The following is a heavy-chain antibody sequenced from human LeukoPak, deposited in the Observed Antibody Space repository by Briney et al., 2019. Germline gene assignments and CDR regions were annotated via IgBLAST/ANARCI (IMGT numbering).Heavy chain of an antibody. J-gene: IGHJ4*02. Sequence: GGSLRLSCAASGFTFSSYTMSWVRQAPGMGLEWVSGIGGTGGTTYYADSVKGRFTISRDNSRNTLYLQMNSLRAEDTALYYCSIVIHGGNICMVFDYWGQGALVTVSS. CDR3: SIVIHGGNICMVFDY. CDR2: IGGTGGTT. V-gene: IGHV3-23*01. CDR1: GFTFSSYT. D-gene: IGHD4-23*01.